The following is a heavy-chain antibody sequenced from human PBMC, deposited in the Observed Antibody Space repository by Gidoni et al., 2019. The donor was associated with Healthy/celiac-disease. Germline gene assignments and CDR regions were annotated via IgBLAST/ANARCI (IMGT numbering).Heavy chain of an antibody. CDR3: AKSDWSGYAQS. V-gene: IGHV3-23*01. D-gene: IGHD5-12*01. CDR1: GFTFSSYA. CDR2: MSGSGGST. Sequence: EVQLLESGGGLVQPGVSLRLSCAASGFTFSSYAMRWVRQAPGKGLEWVSAMSGSGGSTYYADSVKGRFTISRDNSKNTLYLQMNSLRAEDTAVYYCAKSDWSGYAQSWGQGTLVTVSS. J-gene: IGHJ4*02.